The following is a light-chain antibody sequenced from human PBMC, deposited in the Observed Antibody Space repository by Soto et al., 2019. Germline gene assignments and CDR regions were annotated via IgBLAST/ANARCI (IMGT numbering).Light chain of an antibody. J-gene: IGLJ3*02. Sequence: QSVLTQPASVSGSPGQSITISCSGTIRDVGSYKLVSWYQQHPGKAPKLMISEVTKRPSGISTRFSGSKSGNTASLTISGLQPEDESDYYCCSYAGSNTWVFGGGTKVTVL. V-gene: IGLV2-23*02. CDR2: EVT. CDR3: CSYAGSNTWV. CDR1: IRDVGSYKL.